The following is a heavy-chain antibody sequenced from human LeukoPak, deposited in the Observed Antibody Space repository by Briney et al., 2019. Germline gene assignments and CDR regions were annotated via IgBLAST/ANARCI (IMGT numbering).Heavy chain of an antibody. CDR1: GYTFTVYY. V-gene: IGHV1-2*02. CDR2: INTNSGDT. D-gene: IGHD3-10*01. J-gene: IGHJ4*02. CDR3: ARGLLWFGELGY. Sequence: GSVRASCKPSGYTFTVYYTQWVPQCPGEGFWWMGWINTNSGDTNYAQNFQGRVTMTRDTSINTVYMELSSLRDDDTAVYYCARGLLWFGELGYWGRGTLVTVSS.